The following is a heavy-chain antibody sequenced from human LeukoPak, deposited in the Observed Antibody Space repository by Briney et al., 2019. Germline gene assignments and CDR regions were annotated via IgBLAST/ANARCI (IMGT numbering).Heavy chain of an antibody. CDR3: ARDEVQWLVQYRYYYYGMDV. D-gene: IGHD6-19*01. J-gene: IGHJ6*02. CDR2: IYSSGRT. Sequence: SETLSLTCTVSGGSISSYYWTWIRQPAGKGLEWIGRIYSSGRTSYNPSLKSRVTMSVDTSRNQFSLKLRSVTAADTAVYYCARDEVQWLVQYRYYYYGMDVWGQGTTVTVSS. V-gene: IGHV4-4*07. CDR1: GGSISSYY.